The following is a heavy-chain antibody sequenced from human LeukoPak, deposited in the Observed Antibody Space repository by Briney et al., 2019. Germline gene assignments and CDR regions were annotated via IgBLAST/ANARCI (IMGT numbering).Heavy chain of an antibody. CDR1: GLSFADSW. CDR3: ARVSGLGMNEYYQH. J-gene: IGHJ1*01. Sequence: GGSLRLSCAASGLSFADSWLHWVRQAPGKGLVWVSRINNDGSDTRYADSVRGRFTISRDNAKNTLYLQMNSLRAEDTAVYYCARVSGLGMNEYYQHWGQGTLVTVPS. D-gene: IGHD3-10*01. V-gene: IGHV3-74*01. CDR2: INNDGSDT.